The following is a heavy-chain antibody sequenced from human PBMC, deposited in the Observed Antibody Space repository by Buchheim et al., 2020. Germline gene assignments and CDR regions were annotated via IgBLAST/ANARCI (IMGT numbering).Heavy chain of an antibody. CDR3: AKDVRSEAAAMDS. D-gene: IGHD6-13*01. Sequence: QVQLVESGGGEVQPGRSLRLSCAASGFTFNRNGMHWVRQAPGKGLEWVAVVSYDGDKKYYVDSVKGRFTISRDNSKNTVYLQMNSLRAEDTAVYYCAKDVRSEAAAMDSWGQGT. J-gene: IGHJ4*02. CDR2: VSYDGDKK. V-gene: IGHV3-30*18. CDR1: GFTFNRNG.